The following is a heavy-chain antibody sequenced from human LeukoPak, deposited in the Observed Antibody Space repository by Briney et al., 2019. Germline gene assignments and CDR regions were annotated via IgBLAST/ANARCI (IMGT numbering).Heavy chain of an antibody. Sequence: GGSLRLSCAASGFTFSDYYMSWVRQAPGKGLEWVSAISGSSGSTYYADSVKGRFNISRDNSKKTLYLQMNSLRAEDTALYYCAKLGPGYCSVGTCYSRWYYFDSWGQGTLVTVSS. CDR2: ISGSSGST. J-gene: IGHJ4*02. CDR3: AKLGPGYCSVGTCYSRWYYFDS. CDR1: GFTFSDYY. V-gene: IGHV3-23*01. D-gene: IGHD2-15*01.